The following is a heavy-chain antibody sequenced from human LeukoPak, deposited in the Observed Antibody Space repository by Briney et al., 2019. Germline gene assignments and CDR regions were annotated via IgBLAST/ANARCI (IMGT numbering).Heavy chain of an antibody. CDR3: ARVVGSGDFWSGYYYYFDY. CDR1: GYTFTSYD. V-gene: IGHV1-8*02. J-gene: IGHJ4*02. D-gene: IGHD3-3*01. CDR2: MNPNSGNT. Sequence: ASVKVSCKASGYTFTSYDINWLRQATGQGLEWMGWMNPNSGNTGYAQKFQGRATITRNTSISTAYMELSSLRSEDTAVYYCARVVGSGDFWSGYYYYFDYWGQGTLVTVSS.